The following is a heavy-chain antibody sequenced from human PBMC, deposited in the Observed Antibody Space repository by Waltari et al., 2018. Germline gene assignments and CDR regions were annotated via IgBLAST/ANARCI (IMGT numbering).Heavy chain of an antibody. CDR2: IYPDSGVS. D-gene: IGHD2-15*01. CDR3: ARDYCNGGSCFFYYMDV. Sequence: QVQLMQSGAEVKRPGASVKVSCKASGYTFTDYRMHWVRQAPGQGLEWMGWIYPDSGVSKYAQKFQGWVTMTRDTSISTAYMELSRLRSDDTAVYYCARDYCNGGSCFFYYMDVWGKGTTVTVSS. J-gene: IGHJ6*03. CDR1: GYTFTDYR. V-gene: IGHV1-2*04.